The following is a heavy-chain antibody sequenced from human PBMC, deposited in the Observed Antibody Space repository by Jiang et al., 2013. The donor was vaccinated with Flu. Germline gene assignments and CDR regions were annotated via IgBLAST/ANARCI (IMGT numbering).Heavy chain of an antibody. CDR3: ARRPRITMKGNYYYYMDV. Sequence: SSSSYVLGLDPPAPTGRGWGGIGSIYYSGSTYYNPSLKSRVTISVDTSKNQFSLKLSSVTAADTAVYYCARRPRITMKGNYYYYMDVWGKGTTVTVSS. D-gene: IGHD3-22*01. J-gene: IGHJ6*03. CDR1: SSSSYV. CDR2: IYYSGST. V-gene: IGHV4-39*01.